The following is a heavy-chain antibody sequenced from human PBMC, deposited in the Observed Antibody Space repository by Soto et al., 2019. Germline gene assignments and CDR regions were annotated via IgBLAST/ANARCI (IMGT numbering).Heavy chain of an antibody. CDR3: ARDIGGSTWGQGDY. D-gene: IGHD1-26*01. Sequence: QVQLVESGGGVVQPGRSLRLSCAASGFTFSSYGMLWVRQAPGKGLEWVAVIWYDGSNKYYADSVKGRFTISRDNSKNTLYLQMNSLRAEDTAVYYCARDIGGSTWGQGDYWGQGTLVTVSS. CDR1: GFTFSSYG. CDR2: IWYDGSNK. V-gene: IGHV3-33*01. J-gene: IGHJ4*02.